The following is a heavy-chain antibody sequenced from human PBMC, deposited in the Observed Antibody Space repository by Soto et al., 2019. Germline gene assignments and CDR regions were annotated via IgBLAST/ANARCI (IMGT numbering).Heavy chain of an antibody. CDR3: ARGLLWFGEFDYFDY. J-gene: IGHJ4*02. V-gene: IGHV3-30-3*01. Sequence: GGSLRLSCAASGFTFSSYAMHWVRQAPGKGLEWVAVISYDGSNKYYADSVKGRFTISRDNSKNTLYLQMNSLRAEDTAVYYCARGLLWFGEFDYFDYWGQGTLVTVSS. CDR2: ISYDGSNK. D-gene: IGHD3-10*01. CDR1: GFTFSSYA.